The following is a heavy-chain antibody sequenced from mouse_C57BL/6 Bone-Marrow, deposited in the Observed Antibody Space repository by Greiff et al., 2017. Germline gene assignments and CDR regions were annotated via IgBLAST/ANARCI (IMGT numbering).Heavy chain of an antibody. CDR3: AIEVTATGTVAY. Sequence: QVQLKQPGAELVKPGASVKVSCKASGYTFTSYWMHWVKQRPGQGLEWIGRIHPSDSDTNYNQKFKGKATLTVDKSSSTAYMQLSSLTSEDSAVYYCAIEVTATGTVAYWGQGTLVTVSA. J-gene: IGHJ3*01. V-gene: IGHV1-74*01. CDR2: IHPSDSDT. D-gene: IGHD4-1*02. CDR1: GYTFTSYW.